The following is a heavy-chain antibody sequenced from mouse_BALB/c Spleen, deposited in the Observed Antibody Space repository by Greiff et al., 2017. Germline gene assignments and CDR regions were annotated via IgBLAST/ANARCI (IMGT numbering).Heavy chain of an antibody. Sequence: EVMLVESGGGLVQPGGSRKLSCAASGFTFSSFGMHWVRQAPEKGLEWVAYISSGSSTIYYADTVKGRFTISRDNPKNTLFLQMTSLRSEDTAMYYCARGGNPWFAYWGQGTLVTVSA. D-gene: IGHD2-1*01. CDR1: GFTFSSFG. J-gene: IGHJ3*01. CDR3: ARGGNPWFAY. CDR2: ISSGSSTI. V-gene: IGHV5-17*02.